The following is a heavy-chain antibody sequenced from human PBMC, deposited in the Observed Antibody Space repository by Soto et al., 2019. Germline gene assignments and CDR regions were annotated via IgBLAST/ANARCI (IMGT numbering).Heavy chain of an antibody. CDR3: ARGQEVGAHFFDS. J-gene: IGHJ4*02. CDR2: IGTAGDT. V-gene: IGHV3-13*01. Sequence: EVQLVESGGNLVQPGGSLRLSCEASGFTFSGFDMHWVRQPTGKGLEWVSTIGTAGDTYYAVSVKGRFTISRDNAKNSLSPQMNSLRAGDTAVYFCARGQEVGAHFFDSWGQGTQVTVSS. CDR1: GFTFSGFD. D-gene: IGHD2-15*01.